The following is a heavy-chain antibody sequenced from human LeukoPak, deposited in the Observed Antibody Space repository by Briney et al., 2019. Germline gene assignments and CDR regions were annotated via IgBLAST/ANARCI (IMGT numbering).Heavy chain of an antibody. CDR1: GFTFSSYG. CDR3: ASANTTTSDFDY. Sequence: PGGSLRLSCAASGFTFSSYGMSWVRQAPGKGLEWVSAISGSGGSTYYADSVKGRFTISRDNAKNSLYLQMNSLRAEDTAVYYCASANTTTSDFDYWGQGTLVTVSS. D-gene: IGHD1-1*01. CDR2: ISGSGGST. J-gene: IGHJ4*02. V-gene: IGHV3-23*01.